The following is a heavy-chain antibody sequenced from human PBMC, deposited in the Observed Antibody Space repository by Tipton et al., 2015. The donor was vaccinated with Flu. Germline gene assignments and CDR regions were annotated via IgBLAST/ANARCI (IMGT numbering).Heavy chain of an antibody. D-gene: IGHD3-3*01. CDR1: GGSFSGYY. CDR2: INHSGST. CDR3: ASTGVDNHYYYYMDV. V-gene: IGHV4-34*01. Sequence: TLSLTCAVYGGSFSGYYWSWIRQPPGKGLEWIGEINHSGSTNYNPSLKSRVTISVDTSKNQFSLKLSSVTAADTAVYYCASTGVDNHYYYYMDVWGKGTTVTVSS. J-gene: IGHJ6*03.